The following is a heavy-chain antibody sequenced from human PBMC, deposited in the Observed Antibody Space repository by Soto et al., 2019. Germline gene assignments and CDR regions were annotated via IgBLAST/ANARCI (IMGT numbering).Heavy chain of an antibody. J-gene: IGHJ5*02. CDR1: GFTFDDYA. CDR3: AKPGTNGGWFDP. D-gene: IGHD1-1*01. Sequence: PGGSLRLSCAASGFTFDDYAMHWVRQAPGKGLEWVSGISLNSGSIGYADSVKGRFTISRDNAKNSLYLQMNSLRAEDTALYYCAKPGTNGGWFDPWGQGTLVTVSS. CDR2: ISLNSGSI. V-gene: IGHV3-9*01.